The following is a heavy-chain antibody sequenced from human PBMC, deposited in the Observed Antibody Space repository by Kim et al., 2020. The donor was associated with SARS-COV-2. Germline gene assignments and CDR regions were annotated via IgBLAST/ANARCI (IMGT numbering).Heavy chain of an antibody. CDR3: VREDHLV. CDR1: GFTFTGYY. CDR2: INPNSGDT. J-gene: IGHJ4*02. V-gene: IGHV1-2*02. Sequence: ASVKVSCKTSGFTFTGYYLHWVRQAPGQGLEWMAWINPNSGDTNSAQNFQGRVTMSRDTSISTVYMELTSLTSDDTAVYYCVREDHLVWGQGTLITVSS.